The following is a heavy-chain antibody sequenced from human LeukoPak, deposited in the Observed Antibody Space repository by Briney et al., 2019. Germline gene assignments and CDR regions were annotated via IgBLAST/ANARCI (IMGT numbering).Heavy chain of an antibody. V-gene: IGHV3-43*02. Sequence: GGSLRLSCAAPGFMFHDYAIHWVRQAPGKGLEWVSLISEDGGSTFYADSVKGRFAISRDNSKNSLYLQMSSLRSEDTALYYCARESESSGWYDYWGQGTLVTVSS. CDR3: ARESESSGWYDY. J-gene: IGHJ4*02. D-gene: IGHD6-19*01. CDR1: GFMFHDYA. CDR2: ISEDGGST.